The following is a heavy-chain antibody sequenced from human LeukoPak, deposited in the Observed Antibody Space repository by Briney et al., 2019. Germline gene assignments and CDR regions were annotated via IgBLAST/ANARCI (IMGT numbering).Heavy chain of an antibody. Sequence: KSSETLSLTCALSGGSISDYYWSWIRQPPGTGLEWIGYIYYTGSTNYNPSLKSRVTISVDTSKNQFSLKLSSVTAADTAVYYCARIPPVAAQLYYFDYWGQGTLVTVSS. D-gene: IGHD6-19*01. CDR3: ARIPPVAAQLYYFDY. V-gene: IGHV4-59*01. CDR1: GGSISDYY. CDR2: IYYTGST. J-gene: IGHJ4*02.